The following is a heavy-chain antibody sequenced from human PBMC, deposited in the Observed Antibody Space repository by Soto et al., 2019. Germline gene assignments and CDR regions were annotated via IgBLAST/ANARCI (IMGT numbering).Heavy chain of an antibody. D-gene: IGHD4-17*01. CDR1: GFKFDDYA. J-gene: IGHJ4*02. Sequence: QLVESGGGLVQPGRSLRLSCAVSGFKFDDYAMHWVRQAPGKGLEWVSGISWNSRSIGYADSVKGRFTISGDNAQNSLFLQMNRLRAEDTAFYYCTKGRSGRDRTSVDDWGQGTLVTFSS. CDR3: TKGRSGRDRTSVDD. V-gene: IGHV3-9*01. CDR2: ISWNSRSI.